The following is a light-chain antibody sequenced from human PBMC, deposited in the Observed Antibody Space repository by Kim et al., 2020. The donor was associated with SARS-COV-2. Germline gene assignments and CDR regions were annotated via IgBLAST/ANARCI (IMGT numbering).Light chain of an antibody. V-gene: IGKV3-20*01. CDR3: HHLGSSPSTR. CDR2: GTS. J-gene: IGKJ2*03. Sequence: SPGESATLSGRASQGMGAGYLTWYQQKPGQAPRLLMYGTSPRATGIPDRFSGSKSGTDFILPINRLEPEDSEIYDCHHLGSSPSTRFGQGPRWEI. CDR1: QGMGAGY.